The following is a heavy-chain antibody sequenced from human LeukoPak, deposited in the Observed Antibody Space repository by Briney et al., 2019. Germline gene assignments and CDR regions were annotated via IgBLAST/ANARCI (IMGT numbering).Heavy chain of an antibody. V-gene: IGHV4-34*01. Sequence: PSETLSLTCSVSGGSISGTSYCWGWIRQPPGKGPEWIGEINHSGSTNYNPSLKSRVTISVDTSKNQFSLKLSSVTAADTAVYYCARGSGYLVDYWGQGTLVTVSS. CDR2: INHSGST. D-gene: IGHD3-22*01. J-gene: IGHJ4*02. CDR3: ARGSGYLVDY. CDR1: GGSISGTSYC.